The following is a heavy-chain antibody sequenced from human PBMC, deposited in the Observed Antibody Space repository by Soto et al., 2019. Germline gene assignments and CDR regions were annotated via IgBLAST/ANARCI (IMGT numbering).Heavy chain of an antibody. CDR1: GFTFSDYY. CDR3: AKDRNYDGSGYYQLDY. J-gene: IGHJ4*02. CDR2: ISASGSST. V-gene: IGHV3-23*01. Sequence: GGSLRLSCAASGFTFSDYYMSWIRQAPGKGLEWVSAISASGSSTFYADSVKGRFTISRDNSRNTLYLQMNSLRAEDTAVYYCAKDRNYDGSGYYQLDYWGQGTLVTVSS. D-gene: IGHD3-22*01.